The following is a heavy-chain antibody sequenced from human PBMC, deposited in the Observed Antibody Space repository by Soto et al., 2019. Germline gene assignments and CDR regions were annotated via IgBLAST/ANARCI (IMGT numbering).Heavy chain of an antibody. J-gene: IGHJ4*02. CDR1: GVSITPYY. CDR2: VYHTGNT. CDR3: AREQYNWKL. V-gene: IGHV4-59*01. Sequence: QVQLQESGPGLMKPSETLSLTCTVSGVSITPYYWTWIRHPPGKGLEWIGYVYHTGNTYYNPSLKSRVTISLDTSKNQVSLRLKSVTAADTAVYYCAREQYNWKLWGQGTLVTASS. D-gene: IGHD1-20*01.